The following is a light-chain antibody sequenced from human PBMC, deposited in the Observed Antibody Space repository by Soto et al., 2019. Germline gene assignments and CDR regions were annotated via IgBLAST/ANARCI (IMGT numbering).Light chain of an antibody. CDR2: GDT. CDR1: SSNFGANFD. J-gene: IGLJ2*01. CDR3: QSYDTRLRWV. Sequence: QSVLTQPPSVSGAPGQRVTISFTGSSSNFGANFDVQWYQQFPGTAPKLLIYGDTIRPSGVPDRFSGSKSGTSASLAITGLQAEDEDDYYCQSYDTRLRWVFGGGTKLTVL. V-gene: IGLV1-40*01.